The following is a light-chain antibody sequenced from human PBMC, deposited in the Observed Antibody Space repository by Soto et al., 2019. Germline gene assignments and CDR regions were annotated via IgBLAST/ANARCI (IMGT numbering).Light chain of an antibody. Sequence: EIVMTESPATLSVSPGERATLSCRASQSVSSDLAWYHQKPGQAPRLLIYGASTRATGIPARFSGSGSGTEFTLIISSLQSEDSAVYYCQQYNSWLWTFGQGPRCIS. CDR2: GAS. CDR1: QSVSSD. J-gene: IGKJ1*01. CDR3: QQYNSWLWT. V-gene: IGKV3-15*01.